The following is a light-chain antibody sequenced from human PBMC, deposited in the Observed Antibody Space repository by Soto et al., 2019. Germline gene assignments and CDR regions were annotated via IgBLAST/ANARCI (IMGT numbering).Light chain of an antibody. CDR3: QKYSSYSRT. J-gene: IGKJ1*01. CDR1: QSVSSL. CDR2: KAS. Sequence: DIQMTQSPATLSASVGDRVTITCRASQSVSSLLSWYHHKPGKAPKVLIYKASSLESGVPSRFSGSGSGTEFTLTISSLQPDDFATYYCQKYSSYSRTFGQGT. V-gene: IGKV1-5*03.